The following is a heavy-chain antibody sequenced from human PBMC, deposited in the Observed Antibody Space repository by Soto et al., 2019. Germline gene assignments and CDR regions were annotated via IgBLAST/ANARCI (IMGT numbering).Heavy chain of an antibody. V-gene: IGHV3-49*03. CDR1: GFTFGDYA. Sequence: SLRLSCTASGFTFGDYAMSWFRQAPGKGLEWVGFIRSKAYGGTTEYAASVKGRFTISRDDSKSIAYLQMNSLKTEDTAVYYCTRDQEGRATHHDALAIWGQGTMVTVSS. J-gene: IGHJ3*02. CDR2: IRSKAYGGTT. CDR3: TRDQEGRATHHDALAI.